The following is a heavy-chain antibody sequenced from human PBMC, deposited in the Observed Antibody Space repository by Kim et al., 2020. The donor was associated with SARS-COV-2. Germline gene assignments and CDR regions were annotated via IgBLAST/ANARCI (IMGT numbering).Heavy chain of an antibody. J-gene: IGHJ5*02. D-gene: IGHD3-10*01. Sequence: SLRLSCAASGFTFDDYAMHWVRHAPGKGLEWVSGISWTRGTIASADSVKGRLTLSRDNAKNSLYLPLNSPRAADPAFYSSAKHIGHSASGRHHTDP. V-gene: IGHV3-9*01. CDR3: AKHIGHSASGRHHTDP. CDR2: ISWTRGTI. CDR1: GFTFDDYA.